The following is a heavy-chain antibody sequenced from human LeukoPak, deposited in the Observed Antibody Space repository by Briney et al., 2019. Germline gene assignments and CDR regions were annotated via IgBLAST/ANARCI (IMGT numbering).Heavy chain of an antibody. CDR2: ISGSGGST. D-gene: IGHD1-26*01. CDR1: GFTFSSYA. V-gene: IGHV3-23*01. CDR3: ARGGEELLSAFDI. Sequence: HAGGSLRLPCAASGFTFSSYAMSWVRQAPGKGLEWVSAISGSGGSTYYADSVKGRLTISRDNSKNTLYLQMNSLRAEDTAVYYCARGGEELLSAFDIWGQGTMVTVSS. J-gene: IGHJ3*02.